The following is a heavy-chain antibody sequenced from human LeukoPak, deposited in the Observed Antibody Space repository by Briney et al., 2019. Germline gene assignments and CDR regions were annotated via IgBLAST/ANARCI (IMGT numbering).Heavy chain of an antibody. D-gene: IGHD3-10*01. CDR1: GFTFSNYW. J-gene: IGHJ4*02. CDR2: INSDGSDT. CDR3: TRGGSGGTVDY. V-gene: IGHV3-74*01. Sequence: GGSLRLSCAASGFTFSNYWMHWVRQAPGKGLVWVSRINSDGSDTTYADSVKGRFTISRDNAKNTLDLQMNSLRDEDTAVYYCTRGGSGGTVDYWRQGTQVTVSS.